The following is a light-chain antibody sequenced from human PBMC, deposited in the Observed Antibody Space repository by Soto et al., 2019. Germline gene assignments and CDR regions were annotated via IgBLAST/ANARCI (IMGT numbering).Light chain of an antibody. CDR1: SSDVGGYNY. J-gene: IGLJ2*01. CDR3: SSYTSICTLV. V-gene: IGLV2-14*01. CDR2: DVS. Sequence: QSVLTQPAYVSGSPGQSITISCTGTSSDVGGYNYVSWYQQHPGKAPKLMIYDVSNRPSGVSNRFSGSKSGNTASLTISGLEAEDEADYYCSSYTSICTLVFGGGTKVTVL.